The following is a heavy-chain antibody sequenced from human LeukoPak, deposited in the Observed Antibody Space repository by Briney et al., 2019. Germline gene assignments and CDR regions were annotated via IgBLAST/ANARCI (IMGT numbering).Heavy chain of an antibody. Sequence: ASVKVSCKASGYTFTGYYMHWVRQAPGQGLEWMGWINPKSGGTKYAQKFQGRVTMTRDTSISTAYMELSRLRSDDTAVYYCARDLHPYIVVVPAAPDYWGQGTLVTVSS. CDR2: INPKSGGT. CDR1: GYTFTGYY. CDR3: ARDLHPYIVVVPAAPDY. V-gene: IGHV1-2*02. J-gene: IGHJ4*02. D-gene: IGHD2-2*01.